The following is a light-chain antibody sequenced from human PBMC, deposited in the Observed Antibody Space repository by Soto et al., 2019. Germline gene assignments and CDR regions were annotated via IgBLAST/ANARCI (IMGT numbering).Light chain of an antibody. J-gene: IGLJ1*01. CDR1: SSDVGGYNY. V-gene: IGLV2-8*01. CDR3: SSYAGSNNFV. Sequence: CVLTRAPSASGAPGEGVTISCTGTSSDVGGYNYVSWYQQRPGKAPKLMIYEVSKRPSGVPDRFSGSKSGNTASLTVSGLQAEDEADYYCSSYAGSNNFVFGTGTRSPS. CDR2: EVS.